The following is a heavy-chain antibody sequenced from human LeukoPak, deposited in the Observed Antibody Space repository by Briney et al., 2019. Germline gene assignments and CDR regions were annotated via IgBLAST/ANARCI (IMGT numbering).Heavy chain of an antibody. CDR3: ARGDNYYYYGMDV. J-gene: IGHJ6*02. CDR2: INHSGST. CDR1: GGSFSGYY. Sequence: SETLSLTCAVYGGSFSGYYWSWIRQPPGKGLEWIGEINHSGSTNFNPSLKSRVTISVDTSKNQFSLKLGSVTAADTAVYYCARGDNYYYYGMDVWGQGTTVTVSS. V-gene: IGHV4-34*01.